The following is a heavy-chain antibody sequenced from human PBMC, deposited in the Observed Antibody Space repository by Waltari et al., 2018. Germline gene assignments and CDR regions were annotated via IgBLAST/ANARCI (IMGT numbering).Heavy chain of an antibody. CDR2: MFSGDRT. D-gene: IGHD4-4*01. J-gene: IGHJ5*02. CDR1: GFSVPDNY. V-gene: IGHV3-53*02. Sequence: EVQLVETGGGLIQPGGSLKLSCAASGFSVPDNYMSWFRQAPGKGLGWVSVMFSGDRTYYADAVKGRFIISRDKSTNTLYLQMNSLTVEDTALYYCARGGTVDSSWYDHWGQGTLVRVSS. CDR3: ARGGTVDSSWYDH.